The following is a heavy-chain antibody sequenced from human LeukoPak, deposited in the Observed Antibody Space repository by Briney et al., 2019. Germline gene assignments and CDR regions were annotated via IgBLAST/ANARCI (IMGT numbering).Heavy chain of an antibody. Sequence: PAETLSLTCAVYGGSFSGYYWSWIRQPPGKGLEWIGYIYYSGSTTYNPSLRSRVTISVDTSKNQFSLKLSSVTAADTAVYYCARVFYYGSGTFDLWGRGTLVTVSS. CDR1: GGSFSGYY. CDR2: IYYSGST. D-gene: IGHD3-10*01. V-gene: IGHV4-59*01. CDR3: ARVFYYGSGTFDL. J-gene: IGHJ2*01.